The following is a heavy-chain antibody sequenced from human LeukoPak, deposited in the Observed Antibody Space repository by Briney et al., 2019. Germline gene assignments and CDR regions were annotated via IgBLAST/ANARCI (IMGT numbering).Heavy chain of an antibody. J-gene: IGHJ4*02. CDR3: ARFDPLHRFDY. Sequence: GGPLRLSCSASGFPLNSYWMMWLRQAPGKGREWVANIKQDGSEKYYVDSVKGRFTISRDNAKNSLYLQMNSLRPEDTAVYYCARFDPLHRFDYWGQGTLVTVSS. CDR1: GFPLNSYW. V-gene: IGHV3-7*05. D-gene: IGHD2-2*01. CDR2: IKQDGSEK.